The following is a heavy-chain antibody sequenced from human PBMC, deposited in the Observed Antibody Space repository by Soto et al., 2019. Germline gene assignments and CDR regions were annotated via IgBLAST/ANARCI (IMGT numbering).Heavy chain of an antibody. CDR3: ARAKQLVPEGDAFDI. V-gene: IGHV1-69*13. D-gene: IGHD6-13*01. J-gene: IGHJ3*02. Sequence: SVKVSCKASGGTFSSYAISWVRQAPGQGLEWMGGIIPIFGTANYAQKFQGRVTITADESTSTAYMELSSLRSEDTAVYYCARAKQLVPEGDAFDIWGQGTMVTVSS. CDR1: GGTFSSYA. CDR2: IIPIFGTA.